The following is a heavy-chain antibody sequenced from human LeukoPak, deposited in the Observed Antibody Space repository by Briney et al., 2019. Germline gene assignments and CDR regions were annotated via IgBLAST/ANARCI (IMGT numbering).Heavy chain of an antibody. V-gene: IGHV3-7*03. CDR2: ISHNGNVN. Sequence: GGSLRLSCAASGFTFSSYWMNWARQAPGKGLEWVASISHNGNVNYYVDSVKGRFTISRDNTKNSLYLQMSNLRAEDTAVYFCARGGGLDVWGQGATVTVSS. CDR1: GFTFSSYW. D-gene: IGHD3-16*01. CDR3: ARGGGLDV. J-gene: IGHJ6*02.